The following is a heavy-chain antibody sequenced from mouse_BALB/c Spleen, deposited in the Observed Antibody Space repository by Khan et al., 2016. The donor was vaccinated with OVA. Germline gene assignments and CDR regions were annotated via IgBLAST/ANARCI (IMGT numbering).Heavy chain of an antibody. CDR2: IYPGNSDS. D-gene: IGHD2-1*01. Sequence: VQLMESGTVLARPGASVKMSCKGSGYTFTNYWMHWVKQRPGQGLEWIGAIYPGNSDSNYNQKFKGRAKLTAVTSTSTAYMELNSLTNEDSAVYIYTSNGLGNYGSSDYWGQGTTLTVSS. CDR3: TSNGLGNYGSSDY. CDR1: GYTFTNYW. J-gene: IGHJ2*01. V-gene: IGHV1-5*01.